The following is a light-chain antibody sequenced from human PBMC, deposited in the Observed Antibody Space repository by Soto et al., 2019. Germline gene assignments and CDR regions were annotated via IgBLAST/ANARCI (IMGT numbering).Light chain of an antibody. CDR3: QQYNNSPRT. Sequence: EIAMTQSPATLSVSPGERATLSCRASQSVSSNLAWYQQKRGQAPRLLIYGASTRATGIPARFSGSGSGTEFTLTISSLQSEDFAVYYCQQYNNSPRTFGQGTKV. CDR2: GAS. CDR1: QSVSSN. V-gene: IGKV3-15*01. J-gene: IGKJ1*01.